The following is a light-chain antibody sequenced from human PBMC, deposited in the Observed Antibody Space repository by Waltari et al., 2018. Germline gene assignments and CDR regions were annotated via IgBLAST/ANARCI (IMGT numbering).Light chain of an antibody. Sequence: EIVXTQSPATLSXSPXERATLPCRASQSVSSYLAWYQQKXGQAPRLLIYDASNRATXIPXXXSGSGSXTXXTXTXXXXEPEDFXVXXCXQRXNWLLTFGXXXXXEXK. J-gene: IGKJ4*01. CDR3: XQRXNWLLT. CDR1: QSVSSY. CDR2: DAS. V-gene: IGKV3-11*01.